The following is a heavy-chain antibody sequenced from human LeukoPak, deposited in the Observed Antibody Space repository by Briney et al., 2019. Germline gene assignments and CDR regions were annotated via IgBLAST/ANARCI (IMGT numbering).Heavy chain of an antibody. J-gene: IGHJ5*02. Sequence: ASVKVSCKSSGYKFTAYNINWIRQAPGQGPEWMGWVNPDSGDTNCTQNYEGRLTLTRDTSVSKVYMDLSSLTSGDTAVYYCARVWDASGWSNWFDPWGQGTLVTVSS. D-gene: IGHD6-19*01. V-gene: IGHV1-2*02. CDR1: GYKFTAYN. CDR3: ARVWDASGWSNWFDP. CDR2: VNPDSGDT.